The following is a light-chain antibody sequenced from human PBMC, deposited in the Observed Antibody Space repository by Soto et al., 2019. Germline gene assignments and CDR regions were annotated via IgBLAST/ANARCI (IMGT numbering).Light chain of an antibody. CDR2: AAS. V-gene: IGKV1-39*01. CDR3: QHSYSSRT. J-gene: IGKJ1*01. Sequence: DIQMTQSPSSLSASVGDRVIITCRASRDIVTSLNWYQHHPGKGPTILIYAASSLQRGVPSRFSGSGSGTEFNLTISSLHPEDFATYYCQHSYSSRTFGQGTTVDIK. CDR1: RDIVTS.